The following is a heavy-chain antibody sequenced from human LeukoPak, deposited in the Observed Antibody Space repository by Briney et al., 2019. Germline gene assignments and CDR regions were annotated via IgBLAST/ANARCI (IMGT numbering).Heavy chain of an antibody. CDR3: ARADYYDSSGYPLRGAFDI. CDR1: GFTFSRYG. D-gene: IGHD3-22*01. CDR2: ISYEGSKK. Sequence: GGSLRLSCAASGFTFSRYGMHGVRQAPGKGLDWVAVISYEGSKKYYTDSVKGRFTISRDNAKNSLYLQMNSLRAEETAVYSCARADYYDSSGYPLRGAFDIWGQGTMVTVSS. J-gene: IGHJ3*02. V-gene: IGHV3-30*03.